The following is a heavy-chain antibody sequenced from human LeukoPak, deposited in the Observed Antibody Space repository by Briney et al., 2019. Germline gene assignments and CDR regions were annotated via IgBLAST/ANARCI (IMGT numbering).Heavy chain of an antibody. CDR3: ARSRGYGYCSGGTCNLGNWFDP. V-gene: IGHV4-39*01. CDR1: GGSISSSSYF. Sequence: SGTLSLTCTVSGGSISSSSYFWGWIRQPPEKGLEWIGSMYHSGSTYNNPSLKSRVTISVDTSKNEFSLKVSSVTAADTAVYFCARSRGYGYCSGGTCNLGNWFDPWGQGILVTVSS. CDR2: MYHSGST. D-gene: IGHD2-15*01. J-gene: IGHJ5*02.